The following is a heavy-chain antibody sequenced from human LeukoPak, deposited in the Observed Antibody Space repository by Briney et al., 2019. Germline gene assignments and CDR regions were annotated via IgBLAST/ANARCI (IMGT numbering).Heavy chain of an antibody. CDR2: IVVGSGNT. J-gene: IGHJ4*02. V-gene: IGHV1-58*01. D-gene: IGHD2-15*01. CDR1: GFTFTSSA. Sequence: GASVKVSCEASGFTFTSSAVQWVRQARGQRLEWIGWIVVGSGNTNYAQKFQERVTITRDMSTSTAYMELSSLRSEDTAVYYCAADPSFTPGSDYWGQGTLVTVSS. CDR3: AADPSFTPGSDY.